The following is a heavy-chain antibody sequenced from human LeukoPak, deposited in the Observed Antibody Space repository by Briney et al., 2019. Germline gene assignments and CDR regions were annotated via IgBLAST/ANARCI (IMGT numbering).Heavy chain of an antibody. CDR3: AREGALGDSSGYFHYFDY. CDR2: IVPIFGTA. J-gene: IGHJ4*02. D-gene: IGHD3-22*01. Sequence: SVKVSCKASGGTFSSYAISWVRQAPGQGLEWMGRIVPIFGTANYAQKFQGRVTITADKSTSTAYMELSSLRSEDTAVYYCAREGALGDSSGYFHYFDYWGQGTLVTVSS. V-gene: IGHV1-69*06. CDR1: GGTFSSYA.